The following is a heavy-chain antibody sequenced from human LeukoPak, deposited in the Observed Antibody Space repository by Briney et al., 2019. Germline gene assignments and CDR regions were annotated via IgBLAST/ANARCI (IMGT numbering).Heavy chain of an antibody. CDR2: IYYSGST. V-gene: IGHV4-59*01. J-gene: IGHJ4*02. CDR3: ATTPREYSSTWYYFDY. Sequence: SETLSLTCTVSGGSLSSYYWSWLPQPPGKGLEWIGFIYYSGSTNYNPSLKSRVTISVDTSKNQFSLKVWSVTPADTAVYYCATTPREYSSTWYYFDYWGQGILVTVSS. CDR1: GGSLSSYY. D-gene: IGHD6-13*01.